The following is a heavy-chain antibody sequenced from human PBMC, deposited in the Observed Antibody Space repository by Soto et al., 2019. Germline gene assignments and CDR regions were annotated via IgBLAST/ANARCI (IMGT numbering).Heavy chain of an antibody. CDR3: ARRAYYFDSTGSHAFDI. CDR1: GYNFNKYA. J-gene: IGHJ3*02. CDR2: INIGGDNT. Sequence: EVQLLESGGGLRQPGGSLRLSCVGSGYNFNKYAVSWVRQAPGKGLEWVSAINIGGDNTFYTDSVKGRFTISRDNSKNMLYLEMNSLTAEDTAVYYCARRAYYFDSTGSHAFDIWGQGTRVTVSS. V-gene: IGHV3-23*01. D-gene: IGHD3-22*01.